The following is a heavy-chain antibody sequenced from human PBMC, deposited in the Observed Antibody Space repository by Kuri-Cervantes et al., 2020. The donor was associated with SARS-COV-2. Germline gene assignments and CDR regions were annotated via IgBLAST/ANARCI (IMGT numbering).Heavy chain of an antibody. J-gene: IGHJ4*02. D-gene: IGHD3-3*01. CDR1: GFTFSSYG. Sequence: LSLTCAASGFTFSSYGMHWVRQAPGKGLEWVAVIWYDGSNKYYADSVKGRFTISRDNSKNTLYLQMNSLRAGDTAVYYCARDLGFLEWLFQDWGQGTLVTVSS. CDR3: ARDLGFLEWLFQD. CDR2: IWYDGSNK. V-gene: IGHV3-33*01.